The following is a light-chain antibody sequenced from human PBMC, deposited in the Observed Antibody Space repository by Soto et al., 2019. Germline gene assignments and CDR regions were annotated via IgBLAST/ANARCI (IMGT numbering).Light chain of an antibody. J-gene: IGKJ5*01. V-gene: IGKV1-5*01. Sequence: DIQMTQSPSTLSASVGDRVTITCRASQSISSRLAWYQQKPGKAPNLLIYDASSLESGVPSRFSGSGSGTEFTLTISSLQPDDFATYYSQQYTTYSITFGQGTRLEIK. CDR2: DAS. CDR1: QSISSR. CDR3: QQYTTYSIT.